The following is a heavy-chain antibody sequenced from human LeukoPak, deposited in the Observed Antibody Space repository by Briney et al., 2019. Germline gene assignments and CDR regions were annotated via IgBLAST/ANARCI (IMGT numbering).Heavy chain of an antibody. CDR1: GFTFSSYW. V-gene: IGHV3-74*01. CDR3: ERDGYDSSGYLLDS. J-gene: IGHJ4*02. Sequence: PGGSLRLSCAASGFTFSSYWMHWVRQAPGKGLVWASRINSDGSSTSYADSVKGRFTISRDNAKNTLYLQMNSLRAEDTAVYYCERDGYDSSGYLLDSGGRGPLVTVPS. D-gene: IGHD3-22*01. CDR2: INSDGSST.